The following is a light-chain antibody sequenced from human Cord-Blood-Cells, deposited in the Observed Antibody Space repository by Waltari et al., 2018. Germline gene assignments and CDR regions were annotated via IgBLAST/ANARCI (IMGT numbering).Light chain of an antibody. CDR3: CSYAGSSTWVV. Sequence: QSALTQPASVSGSPGQSITISCTGTRSDVGRYNLVSWYQQHPGKAPKLMIYEVSNRPSGISNRFSGSKSGNTASLTSSGLQAEDEADYYCCSYAGSSTWVVFGGGTKLTVL. CDR1: RSDVGRYNL. J-gene: IGLJ2*01. V-gene: IGLV2-23*02. CDR2: EVS.